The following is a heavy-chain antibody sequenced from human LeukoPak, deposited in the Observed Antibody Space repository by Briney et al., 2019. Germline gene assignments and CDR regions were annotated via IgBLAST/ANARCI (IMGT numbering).Heavy chain of an antibody. CDR3: ATQQDIVVVPAAIGGWFDP. CDR2: INHSGST. CDR1: GGSFSGYY. Sequence: SETLSLTCAVYGGSFSGYYWSWIRQPPGKGLEWIGEINHSGSTNYNPSLKSRVTISVDTSKNQFSLKLSYVTAADTAVYYCATQQDIVVVPAAIGGWFDPWGQGTLVTVSS. V-gene: IGHV4-34*01. J-gene: IGHJ5*02. D-gene: IGHD2-2*02.